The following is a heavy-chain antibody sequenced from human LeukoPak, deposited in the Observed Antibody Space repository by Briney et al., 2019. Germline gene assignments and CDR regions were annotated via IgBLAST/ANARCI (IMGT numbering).Heavy chain of an antibody. CDR2: IRYDGSKK. CDR1: GFTFSSYG. CDR3: APTRGPYYFDY. J-gene: IGHJ4*02. Sequence: GGSLRLSCAASGFTFSSYGMHWVRQAPGKGLEWVAFIRYDGSKKYYADSVKGRFTVSRDNSKNTLCLQMNSLRAEDTAVYYCAPTRGPYYFDYWGQGTPVTVSS. V-gene: IGHV3-30*02.